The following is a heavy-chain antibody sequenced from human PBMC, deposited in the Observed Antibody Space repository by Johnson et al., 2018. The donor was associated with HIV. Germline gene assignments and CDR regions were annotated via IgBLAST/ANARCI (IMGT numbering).Heavy chain of an antibody. V-gene: IGHV3-23*04. J-gene: IGHJ3*02. Sequence: VQLVESGGGVVQPGRSLRLSCAASGFTFSSYAMHWVRQAPGKGLEWVSAISGSGGSTYYADSVKGRFTISRDHSKNTLYLQMNSLRADDTAVYYCAREGIWYCSGGSCYGAFDIWGQGTMVTVSS. CDR1: GFTFSSYA. CDR2: ISGSGGST. D-gene: IGHD2-15*01. CDR3: AREGIWYCSGGSCYGAFDI.